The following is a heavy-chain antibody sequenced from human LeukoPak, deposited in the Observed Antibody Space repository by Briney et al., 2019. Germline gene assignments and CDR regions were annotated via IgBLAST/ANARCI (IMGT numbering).Heavy chain of an antibody. V-gene: IGHV5-10-1*01. D-gene: IGHD3-22*01. CDR1: GYSFTNYW. Sequence: PGESLKISCKGSGYSFTNYWISWVRQMPGKGLEWMGRIDPSDSYTNYSPSFQGHVTISADKSISTAYLQWSSLKASDTAMYYYTRHTDYYDSSGYNDYWGQRTLVTVSS. J-gene: IGHJ4*02. CDR2: IDPSDSYT. CDR3: TRHTDYYDSSGYNDY.